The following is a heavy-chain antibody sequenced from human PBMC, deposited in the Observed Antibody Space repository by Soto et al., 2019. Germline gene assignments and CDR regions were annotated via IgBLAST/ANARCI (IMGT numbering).Heavy chain of an antibody. CDR2: ISRSGANI. J-gene: IGHJ4*02. Sequence: AGGSLRLSCAGSGSNFSDYYMVWVRQAPGKGLEWVSSISRSGANIHYADSVKGRFTISRDNARNSLYLQMNSLRAEDTARYFCARGINRSGAYWGPGTQVIAS. D-gene: IGHD3-10*01. V-gene: IGHV3-21*04. CDR3: ARGINRSGAY. CDR1: GSNFSDYY.